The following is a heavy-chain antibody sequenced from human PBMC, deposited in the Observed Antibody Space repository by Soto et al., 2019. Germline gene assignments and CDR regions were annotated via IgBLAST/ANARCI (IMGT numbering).Heavy chain of an antibody. D-gene: IGHD1-26*01. CDR3: AREERDGRDGYNWFDP. Sequence: SQTLSLTCAISGDSVSSNSAAWNWIRQSPSRGLEWLGRTYYRSKWYNDYAVSVKSRITINPDTSKNQFSLQLNSVTPEDTAVYYCAREERDGRDGYNWFDPWGQGTLVTVSS. CDR2: TYYRSKWYN. CDR1: GDSVSSNSAA. J-gene: IGHJ5*02. V-gene: IGHV6-1*01.